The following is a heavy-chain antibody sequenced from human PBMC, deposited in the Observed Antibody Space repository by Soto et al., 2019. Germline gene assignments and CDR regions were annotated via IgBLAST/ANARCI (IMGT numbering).Heavy chain of an antibody. CDR1: GFTFSSYE. J-gene: IGHJ4*02. D-gene: IGHD3-3*01. CDR2: ISSSGSTI. CDR3: ARDGPGVVSYYFDY. Sequence: GGSLRLSCAASGFTFSSYEMNWVRQAPGKGLEWVSYISSSGSTIYYADSVKGRSTISRDNAKNSLYLQMNSLRAEDTAVYYCARDGPGVVSYYFDYWGQGTLVTVSS. V-gene: IGHV3-48*03.